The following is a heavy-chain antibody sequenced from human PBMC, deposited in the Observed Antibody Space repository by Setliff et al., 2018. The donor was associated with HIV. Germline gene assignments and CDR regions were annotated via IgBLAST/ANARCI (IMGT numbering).Heavy chain of an antibody. D-gene: IGHD4-17*01. CDR1: GGSISSANYY. V-gene: IGHV4-39*01. J-gene: IGHJ4*02. Sequence: SETLSLTCTVSGGSISSANYYWSWIRQPPGKGLEWIGEIHHTGHINYNPSFKSRVTMSLDMSTNQFSLKMASMTAADSAVYYCARFDVTPMTTRDYWGQGTQVTVSS. CDR2: IHHTGHI. CDR3: ARFDVTPMTTRDY.